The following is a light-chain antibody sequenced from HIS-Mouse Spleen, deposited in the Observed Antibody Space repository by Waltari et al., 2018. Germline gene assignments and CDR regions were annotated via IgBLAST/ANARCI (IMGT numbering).Light chain of an antibody. J-gene: IGLJ2*01. CDR3: CSYAGSYTLV. Sequence: QSALTQPRSVSGSPGQSVTISCTGTSSDVGAYNYVSWYQQHPGKAPQLMIYDVSKRPSGVPDRFSGSKSGNTASLTISGLQAEDEADYYCCSYAGSYTLVFGGGTKLTVL. CDR1: SSDVGAYNY. CDR2: DVS. V-gene: IGLV2-11*01.